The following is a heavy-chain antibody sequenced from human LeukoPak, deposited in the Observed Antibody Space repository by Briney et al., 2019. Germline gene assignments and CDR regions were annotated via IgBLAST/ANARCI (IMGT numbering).Heavy chain of an antibody. CDR2: ISYDGSNK. Sequence: PGGSLRLSCAASGFTFSSYGMHWVRQAPGKGLEWVAVISYDGSNKYYADSVKGRFTISRDNSKNTLYLQMNSLRAEDTAVYYCAKDDEDLPFDYWGQGTLVTVSS. CDR1: GFTFSSYG. J-gene: IGHJ4*02. CDR3: AKDDEDLPFDY. V-gene: IGHV3-30*18.